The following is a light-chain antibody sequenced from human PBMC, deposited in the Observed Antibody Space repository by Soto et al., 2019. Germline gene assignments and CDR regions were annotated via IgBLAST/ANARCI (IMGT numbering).Light chain of an antibody. V-gene: IGKV1-33*01. J-gene: IGKJ3*01. CDR1: QDISNY. CDR2: DAS. CDR3: QQYDTLRVT. Sequence: DIQMTQSPSCLSASVGDRVTITCQASQDISNYLNWYQQKPGKAPKLLIYDASNLETGVPSRFSGSGSGTDFTFTISSLQPEDIATYYCQQYDTLRVTFGPGTKVDIK.